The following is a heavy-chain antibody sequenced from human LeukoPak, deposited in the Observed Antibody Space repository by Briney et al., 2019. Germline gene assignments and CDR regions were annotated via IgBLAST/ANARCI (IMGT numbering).Heavy chain of an antibody. CDR2: IYYSGST. CDR1: GGSISSGDYY. CDR3: AREVVAALNWFDP. Sequence: PSETLSLTCTVSGGSISSGDYYWSWIRQPPGKGLEWIGYIYYSGSTYYNPSLKSRVTISVDTSKNQFSLKLSSVTAADTVVYYCAREVVAALNWFDPWGQGTLVTVSS. J-gene: IGHJ5*02. V-gene: IGHV4-30-4*01. D-gene: IGHD2-15*01.